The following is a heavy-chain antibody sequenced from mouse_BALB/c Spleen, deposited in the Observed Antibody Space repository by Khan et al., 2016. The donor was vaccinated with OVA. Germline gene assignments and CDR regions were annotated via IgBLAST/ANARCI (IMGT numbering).Heavy chain of an antibody. CDR1: GFSLTNYG. CDR2: MWNDGST. J-gene: IGHJ4*01. V-gene: IGHV2-6-1*01. Sequence: QVQLKESGPGLVAPSQSLSITCTISGFSLTNYGVHWVRQPPGKGLEWLVLMWNDGSTTYNSALKSRLTISKDNSKSQVFLKRNSLQSDDTAMYFCARQPYYHYNIMDYWGQGTSVTVSS. CDR3: ARQPYYHYNIMDY. D-gene: IGHD2-10*01.